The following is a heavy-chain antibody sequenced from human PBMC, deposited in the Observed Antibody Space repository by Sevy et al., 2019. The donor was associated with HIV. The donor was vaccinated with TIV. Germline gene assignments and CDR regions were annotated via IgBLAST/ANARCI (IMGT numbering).Heavy chain of an antibody. J-gene: IGHJ5*02. V-gene: IGHV1-18*01. D-gene: IGHD6-19*01. Sequence: ASVKVSCKASGYTFTSYGISWVRQAPGQGLEWMGWISAYNGNTNYAQKLQGRVTMTTDTSTSTAYMELRSLRSDDTAAYYCARVTGYSSGWANWFDPWGQGTLVTVSS. CDR1: GYTFTSYG. CDR2: ISAYNGNT. CDR3: ARVTGYSSGWANWFDP.